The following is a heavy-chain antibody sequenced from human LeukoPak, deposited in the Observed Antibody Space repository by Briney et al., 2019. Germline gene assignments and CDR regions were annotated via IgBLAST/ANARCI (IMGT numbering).Heavy chain of an antibody. Sequence: GASVKVSCKASGGTFSSYAISWVRQAPGQGLEWMGGIIPIFGTANYAQKFQGRVTITADESTSTAYMELSSLRSEGTAVYYCARYSIVGATSDKHFDYWGQGTLVTVSS. D-gene: IGHD1-26*01. V-gene: IGHV1-69*13. CDR1: GGTFSSYA. CDR3: ARYSIVGATSDKHFDY. CDR2: IIPIFGTA. J-gene: IGHJ4*02.